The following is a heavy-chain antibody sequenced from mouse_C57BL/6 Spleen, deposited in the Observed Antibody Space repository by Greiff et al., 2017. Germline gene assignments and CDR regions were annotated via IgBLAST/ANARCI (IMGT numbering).Heavy chain of an antibody. J-gene: IGHJ3*02. D-gene: IGHD2-5*01. V-gene: IGHV1-15*01. CDR1: GYTFTDYE. CDR2: IDPETVGT. Sequence: VQLQQSGAELVRPGASVKLSCKASGYTFTDYEMHWVKQTPVHGLEWIGAIDPETVGTDYNQKFKGKAILTADTSSSTAYMELRSLTSEDSAVYYCTKKYSNSAGFGDWGQGPLVTVA. CDR3: TKKYSNSAGFGD.